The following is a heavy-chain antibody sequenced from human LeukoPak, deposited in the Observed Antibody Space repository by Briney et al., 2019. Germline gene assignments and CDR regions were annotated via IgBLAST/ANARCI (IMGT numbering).Heavy chain of an antibody. CDR3: ARQASSSWYHDAFDI. CDR2: IYPGDSDT. V-gene: IGHV5-51*01. CDR1: GYSFTSYW. J-gene: IGHJ3*02. D-gene: IGHD6-13*01. Sequence: GESLKISCKGSGYSFTSYWIGWVRQMPGKGLEWMGIIYPGDSDTRYSPSFQGQVTISADKSISTAYLQWSSLKASDTAMYYCARQASSSWYHDAFDIWGQGTMVTVSS.